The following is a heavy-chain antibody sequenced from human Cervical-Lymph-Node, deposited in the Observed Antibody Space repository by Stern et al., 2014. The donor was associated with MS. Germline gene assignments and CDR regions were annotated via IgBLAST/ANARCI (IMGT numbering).Heavy chain of an antibody. CDR1: GFAFRRYA. CDR3: AKGGSGSYLD. D-gene: IGHD1-26*01. CDR2: SSYDGRDK. Sequence: QVQLEESGGGVVQPWRSLRLSCAASGFAFRRYALHRVRQALGKGLEWVALSSYDGRDKYYTDSVKGRFTVSRDNSNNTVDLEMNSLRLEDTAVYYCAKGGSGSYLDWGQGSLVTVSS. J-gene: IGHJ4*02. V-gene: IGHV3-30*04.